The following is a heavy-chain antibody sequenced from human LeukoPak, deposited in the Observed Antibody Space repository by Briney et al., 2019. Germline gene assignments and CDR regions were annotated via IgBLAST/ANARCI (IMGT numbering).Heavy chain of an antibody. CDR1: GFTFSSYA. D-gene: IGHD1-26*01. CDR3: ARASGGIVGATDDFDY. V-gene: IGHV3-23*01. CDR2: ISSSGGST. Sequence: GGSLRLSCAASGFTFSSYAMYWVRQAPGKGLEWVSAISSSGGSTYYADSVKGRFTISRDNSKNSLYLQMNSLRAEDTAVYYCARASGGIVGATDDFDYWGQGTLVTVSS. J-gene: IGHJ4*02.